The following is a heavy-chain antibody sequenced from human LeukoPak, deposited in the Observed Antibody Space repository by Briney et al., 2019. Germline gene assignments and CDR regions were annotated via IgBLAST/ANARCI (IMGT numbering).Heavy chain of an antibody. J-gene: IGHJ4*02. CDR3: ARGYNHDGSGYQPLDY. D-gene: IGHD3-22*01. CDR2: IKSDGSSS. V-gene: IGHV3-74*03. CDR1: GFTFSSYFW. Sequence: GRSLRLSRAAAGFTFSSYFWMPWVRQAPGKGLVWVSRIKSDGSSSTYADSVKGRFTICRDNAENSLYLQMNTLRAEDTAVYYCARGYNHDGSGYQPLDYWGQGALGTVSA.